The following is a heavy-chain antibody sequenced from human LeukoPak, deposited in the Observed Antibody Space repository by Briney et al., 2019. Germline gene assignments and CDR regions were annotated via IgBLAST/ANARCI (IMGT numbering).Heavy chain of an antibody. V-gene: IGHV3-23*01. CDR1: GFTFSSYA. CDR2: ISGHGDGT. CDR3: ARETAAGDG. D-gene: IGHD6-13*01. Sequence: GGSLRLSCAASGFTFSSYAMSWVRQAPGKGLEWVSAISGHGDGTYYADSVKGRFTISRDNSKNTLYLQMNSLRAEDTAVYYCARETAAGDGWGQGTLVTVSS. J-gene: IGHJ4*02.